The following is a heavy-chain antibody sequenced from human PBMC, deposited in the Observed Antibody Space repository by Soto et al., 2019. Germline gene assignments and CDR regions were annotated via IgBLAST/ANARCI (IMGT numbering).Heavy chain of an antibody. CDR3: GKVLVGATGHTDSDS. D-gene: IGHD2-15*01. CDR2: IDYNGVT. Sequence: LSLTCTVSGGSIYRSGYYWGWIRQPPGRGLEWIGNIDYNGVTYSNPSLKSRVTISRNTSKNQFSLKLTSVTAADTALYYCGKVLVGATGHTDSDSWGPGTLVTVSS. J-gene: IGHJ4*02. CDR1: GGSIYRSGYY. V-gene: IGHV4-39*01.